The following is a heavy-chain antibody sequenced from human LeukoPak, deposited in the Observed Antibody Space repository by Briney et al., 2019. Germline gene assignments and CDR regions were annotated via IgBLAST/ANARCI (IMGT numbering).Heavy chain of an antibody. CDR1: GGSFSGYY. D-gene: IGHD3-22*01. J-gene: IGHJ4*02. CDR2: INHSGST. V-gene: IGHV4-34*01. Sequence: PSETLSPTCAVYGGSFSGYYWSWIRQPPGKGLEWIGEINHSGSTNYNPSLKSRVTISVDTSKNQFSLKLSSVTAADTAVYYCARGPQRAYYYDSNGLIGYWGQGTLVTVSS. CDR3: ARGPQRAYYYDSNGLIGY.